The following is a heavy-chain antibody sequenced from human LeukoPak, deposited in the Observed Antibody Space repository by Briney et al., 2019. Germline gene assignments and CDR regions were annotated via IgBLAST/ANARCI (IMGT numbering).Heavy chain of an antibody. CDR3: ARYDGGSGPFDY. D-gene: IGHD3-10*01. Sequence: GGSLRLSCAASGFTVRSNYMSWVRQAPGKGLEWVSVIYSGGSTYYADSVKGRFTVSRDNSKNTLYLQMNSLRAEDTAVYYCARYDGGSGPFDYWGQGTLVTVSS. CDR2: IYSGGST. J-gene: IGHJ4*02. V-gene: IGHV3-53*01. CDR1: GFTVRSNY.